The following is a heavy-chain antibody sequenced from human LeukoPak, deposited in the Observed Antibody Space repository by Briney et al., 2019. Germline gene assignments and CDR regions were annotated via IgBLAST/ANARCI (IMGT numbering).Heavy chain of an antibody. V-gene: IGHV1-69*13. Sequence: SVKVSCKSSGVTFSSHACSWVRQAPGQGLEWMGGITPILGTANDAQQFKGRVTITADESTSTTYMELSSLRSEDTAVYYCARGRGVTTFVWYFDLWGRGTLVTVSS. CDR3: ARGRGVTTFVWYFDL. D-gene: IGHD4-17*01. CDR1: GVTFSSHA. CDR2: ITPILGTA. J-gene: IGHJ2*01.